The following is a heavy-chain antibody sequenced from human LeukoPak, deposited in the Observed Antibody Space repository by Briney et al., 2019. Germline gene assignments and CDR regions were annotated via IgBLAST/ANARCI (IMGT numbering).Heavy chain of an antibody. CDR1: GFTLSRYY. Sequence: GGSLRLSCAASGFTLSRYYMSWVRQAPGKGLEWVAKINNDGSDKYYVDSVKGRFTISRDNAKNSLSLQMDSLRAEDTAVYHCAGDGLSVAYDYWGQGTLVTVSS. V-gene: IGHV3-7*01. J-gene: IGHJ4*02. D-gene: IGHD4-23*01. CDR3: AGDGLSVAYDY. CDR2: INNDGSDK.